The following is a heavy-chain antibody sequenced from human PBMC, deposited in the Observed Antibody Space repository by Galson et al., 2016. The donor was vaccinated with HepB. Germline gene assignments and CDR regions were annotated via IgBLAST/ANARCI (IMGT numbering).Heavy chain of an antibody. V-gene: IGHV3-9*01. Sequence: SLRLSCAASGFTFDDYGMHWVRQAPGKGLEWVSGISWNSGRIGYADSVKGRFTISRDNAKNSLYLQMNSLRSEDTAVYYCARNVERTGDFDKWGQGTLVTVSS. CDR3: ARNVERTGDFDK. D-gene: IGHD7-27*01. J-gene: IGHJ4*02. CDR2: ISWNSGRI. CDR1: GFTFDDYG.